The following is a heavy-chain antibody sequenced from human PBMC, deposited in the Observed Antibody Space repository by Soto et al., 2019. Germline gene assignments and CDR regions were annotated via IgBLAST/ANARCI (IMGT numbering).Heavy chain of an antibody. CDR1: GFTFSSYG. J-gene: IGHJ6*02. D-gene: IGHD6-13*01. CDR3: AKDLGGIAATEFVFGMDV. CDR2: ISYDGSNK. V-gene: IGHV3-30*18. Sequence: QVQLVESGGGVVQPGRSLRLSCAASGFTFSSYGMHWVRQAPGKGLEWVAVISYDGSNKYYADSVKGRFTSSRDNSKNTLYLQMNSLRAEDTAVYYCAKDLGGIAATEFVFGMDVWGQGTTVTVSS.